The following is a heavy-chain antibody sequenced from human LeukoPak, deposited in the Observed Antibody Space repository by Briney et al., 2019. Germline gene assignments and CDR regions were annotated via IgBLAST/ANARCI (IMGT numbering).Heavy chain of an antibody. CDR1: GGSFFGSH. CDR2: INHSGRT. CDR3: ARDPTTVVTLPYYFDF. Sequence: SETRSLTSAVSGGSFFGSHWNWIPHSPEKGREGIGEINHSGRTNYNPSLKSRVTISVDTSKGQFFLKLTSVTAADTAVYYCARDPTTVVTLPYYFDFWGQGTLVTVSA. J-gene: IGHJ4*02. V-gene: IGHV4-34*01. D-gene: IGHD4-23*01.